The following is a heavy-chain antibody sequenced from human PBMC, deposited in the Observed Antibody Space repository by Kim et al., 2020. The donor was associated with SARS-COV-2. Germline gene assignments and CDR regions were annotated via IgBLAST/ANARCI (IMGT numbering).Heavy chain of an antibody. Sequence: SETLSLTCTVSGGSISSGSDYWGWIRQPPGKGLEWIGSIFYTGSTYYNPSLKSRVTISVDTAKNQFSLKVSSVTAADTAVYYCARADPRYYYYAMDVWGQGTTVTVSS. J-gene: IGHJ6*02. CDR3: ARADPRYYYYAMDV. V-gene: IGHV4-39*07. CDR2: IFYTGST. CDR1: GGSISSGSDY.